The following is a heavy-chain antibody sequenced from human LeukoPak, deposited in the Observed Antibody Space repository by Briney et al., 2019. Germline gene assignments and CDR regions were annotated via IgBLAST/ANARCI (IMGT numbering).Heavy chain of an antibody. V-gene: IGHV4-39*02. CDR1: GGSISSSSYY. Sequence: SETLSLTCTVSGGSISSSSYYWGWIRQPPGKGLEWIGSIFYGGNTYYNPSLKSRVTISVDASKNHFSLKLSSVTSADTAVYYCARRSTGGGLFDYWGQGTLVTVSS. CDR2: IFYGGNT. J-gene: IGHJ4*02. D-gene: IGHD3-10*01. CDR3: ARRSTGGGLFDY.